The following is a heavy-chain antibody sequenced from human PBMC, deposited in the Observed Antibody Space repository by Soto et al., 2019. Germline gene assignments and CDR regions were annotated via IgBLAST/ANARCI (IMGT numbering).Heavy chain of an antibody. D-gene: IGHD2-15*01. CDR1: GDSISSVDYF. CDR3: ARGRYCLTGRCFPNWFDS. J-gene: IGHJ5*01. V-gene: IGHV4-30-4*01. CDR2: IYKSATT. Sequence: SETQSLPCSVSGDSISSVDYFWAWIRQPPGQALEYIGYIYKSATTYYNPSFESRVAISLDTSKSQFSLNVTSVTAADTAVYFCARGRYCLTGRCFPNWFDSWGQGTLVTVSS.